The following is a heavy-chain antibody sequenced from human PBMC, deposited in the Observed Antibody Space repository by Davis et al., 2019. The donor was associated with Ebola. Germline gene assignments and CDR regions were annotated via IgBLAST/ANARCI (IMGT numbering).Heavy chain of an antibody. CDR2: ISSSGSTI. CDR3: VRDRDFNVDY. J-gene: IGHJ4*02. Sequence: GESLKISCAASGFTFSDYYMSWIRQAPGKGLEWVSYISSSGSTIYYADSVKGRFTISRDNAKNSVYLQMNSLRAEDTAVYYCVRDRDFNVDYWGQGTLVTVSS. CDR1: GFTFSDYY. V-gene: IGHV3-11*04.